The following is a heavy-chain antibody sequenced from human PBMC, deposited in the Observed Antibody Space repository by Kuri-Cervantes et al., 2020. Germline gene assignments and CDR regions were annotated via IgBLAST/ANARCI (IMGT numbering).Heavy chain of an antibody. V-gene: IGHV3-23*01. CDR3: AKEGPYSRACDY. J-gene: IGHJ4*02. CDR2: ISGSGGST. Sequence: GGSLRLSFAASGFTFSSYAMWWVRQAPGKGLEWVSAISGSGGSTYYADSVKGRFTISRNNSKKTLYLQMNSLRAKDTAVYYCAKEGPYSRACDYWGQGTLVTVSS. D-gene: IGHD6-13*01. CDR1: GFTFSSYA.